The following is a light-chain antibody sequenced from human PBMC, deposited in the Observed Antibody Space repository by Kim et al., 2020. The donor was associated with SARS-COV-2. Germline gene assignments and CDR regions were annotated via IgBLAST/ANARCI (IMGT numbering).Light chain of an antibody. Sequence: QAVVTQEPSLTVSPGGTVTLTCASSTGAVTSGYFPSWFQQKDGQAPRALIFNTSNKHSWTPARFSGSLLGGKAALTLSGVQPEDEADYYCQLYYGAALVLFGGGTQLTVL. J-gene: IGLJ2*01. V-gene: IGLV7-43*01. CDR2: NTS. CDR1: TGAVTSGYF. CDR3: QLYYGAALVL.